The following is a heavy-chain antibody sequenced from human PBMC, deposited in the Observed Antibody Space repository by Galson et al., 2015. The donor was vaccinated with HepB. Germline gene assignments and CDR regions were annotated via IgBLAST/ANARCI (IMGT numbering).Heavy chain of an antibody. V-gene: IGHV3-74*01. Sequence: SLRLSGAASGFTFSRYWMHWVRQAPGKGLVWVSRIKGDGSSTDYADSVKGRFTISRDNAKNTVFLQMNSLRVADTAMYYCTRDVKDYGGQGTLVTVSS. J-gene: IGHJ4*02. CDR3: TRDVKDY. CDR1: GFTFSRYW. CDR2: IKGDGSST.